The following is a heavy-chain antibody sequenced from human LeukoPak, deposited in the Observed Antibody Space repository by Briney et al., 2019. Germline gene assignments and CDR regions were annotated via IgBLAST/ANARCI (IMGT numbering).Heavy chain of an antibody. CDR1: GCSFSSYY. V-gene: IGHV4-59*01. J-gene: IGHJ4*02. CDR2: IYYSGST. CDR3: ARGTGYFDY. Sequence: PSETLSLTCTVSGCSFSSYYRSWIRQPPGKGLEWIGYIYYSGSTNYNPSLKSRVTISVDTSKNQFSLKLSSVTAADTAVYYCARGTGYFDYWGQGTLVTVSS. D-gene: IGHD1-14*01.